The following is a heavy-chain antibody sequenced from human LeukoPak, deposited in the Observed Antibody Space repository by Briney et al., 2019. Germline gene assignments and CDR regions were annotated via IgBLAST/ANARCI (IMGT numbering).Heavy chain of an antibody. CDR2: IKSKTDGGTT. CDR3: ARYMSYYYYGMDV. J-gene: IGHJ6*02. V-gene: IGHV3-15*07. CDR1: GFTFSNAW. Sequence: GGSLRLSCAASGFTFSNAWMNWVRQAPGKGLEWVGRIKSKTDGGTTDYAAPVKGRFTISRDNAKNSLYLQMNSLRAEDTAVYYCARYMSYYYYGMDVWGQGTTVTVSS. D-gene: IGHD5-18*01.